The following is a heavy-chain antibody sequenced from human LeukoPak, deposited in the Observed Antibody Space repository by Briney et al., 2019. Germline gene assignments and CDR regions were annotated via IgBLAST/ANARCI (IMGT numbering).Heavy chain of an antibody. CDR3: ARDWSWATVTTNDY. V-gene: IGHV3-7*01. Sequence: GGSLRLSCAASGFTFSSYAMSWVRQAPGKGLEWVANIKQDGSEKYYVDSVKGRFTISRDNAKNSLYLQMNSLRAEDTAVYYCARDWSWATVTTNDYWGQGTLVTVSS. CDR2: IKQDGSEK. CDR1: GFTFSSYA. D-gene: IGHD4-17*01. J-gene: IGHJ4*02.